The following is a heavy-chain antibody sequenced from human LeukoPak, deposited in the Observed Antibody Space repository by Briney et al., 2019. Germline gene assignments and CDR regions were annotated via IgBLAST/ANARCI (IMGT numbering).Heavy chain of an antibody. CDR2: IYPGDSDT. V-gene: IGHV5-51*01. CDR3: ASGMQVQLGRHVIDDAFDI. CDR1: GYSFTSYW. D-gene: IGHD1-1*01. J-gene: IGHJ3*02. Sequence: GESLKISCKGFGYSFTSYWIGWVRQMPGKGLEWMGIIYPGDSDTRYSPSFQGQVTISADKSIRTAYLQWSSLKASDTAMYYCASGMQVQLGRHVIDDAFDIWGQGTMVTVSS.